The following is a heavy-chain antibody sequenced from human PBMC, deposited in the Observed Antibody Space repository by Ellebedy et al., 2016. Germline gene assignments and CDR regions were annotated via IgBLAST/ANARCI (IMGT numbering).Heavy chain of an antibody. CDR1: GFTFSSYS. D-gene: IGHD6-19*01. J-gene: IGHJ4*02. CDR3: ARENLPGSGVVGGKIDY. V-gene: IGHV3-48*04. Sequence: GGSLRLSCAASGFTFSSYSINRVRQAPGKGLEWVSYISPRSTTIYLADSVKGRFTISRDNPENPVYLQMNSLRAEDTAVYYCARENLPGSGVVGGKIDYWGQGTLVTVSS. CDR2: ISPRSTTI.